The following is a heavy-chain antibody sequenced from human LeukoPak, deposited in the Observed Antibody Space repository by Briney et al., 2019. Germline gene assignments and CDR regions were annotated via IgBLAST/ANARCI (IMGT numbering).Heavy chain of an antibody. CDR2: ISYDGSNT. Sequence: GGSLRLSCAASRSIFTTYGIHWARQAPGKGLEWVAVISYDGSNTLYTDSVKGRFTVSRDDSKNTVYLQMNSLRGDDTAVYHCARDPQRWQQLPHYWYLDLWGRGTLVTVSS. J-gene: IGHJ2*01. D-gene: IGHD5-24*01. V-gene: IGHV3-30*05. CDR1: RSIFTTYG. CDR3: ARDPQRWQQLPHYWYLDL.